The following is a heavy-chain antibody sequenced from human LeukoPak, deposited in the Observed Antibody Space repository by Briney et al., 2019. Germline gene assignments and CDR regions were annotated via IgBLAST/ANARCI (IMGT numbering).Heavy chain of an antibody. V-gene: IGHV4-39*01. CDR2: IYYIGST. Sequence: SETLSPTCTVSGGSISTTSYYWGWIRQPPGKGLEWIGNIYYIGSTYYNPSLQSRVTISVDTSKNQFSLKLSSVTAADTAVYYCARRGPLRDGYNYSWGQGTLVIVSS. J-gene: IGHJ4*02. CDR1: GGSISTTSYY. CDR3: ARRGPLRDGYNYS. D-gene: IGHD5-24*01.